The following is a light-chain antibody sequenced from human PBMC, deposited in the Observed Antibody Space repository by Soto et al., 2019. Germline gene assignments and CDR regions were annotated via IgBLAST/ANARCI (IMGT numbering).Light chain of an antibody. V-gene: IGKV1-5*01. CDR2: DAS. Sequence: DIQMTQSPSTLSASVGDRVTITCRASQSITTWLAWYQQKPGKAPKVLIYDASRLGGGVPSRFSGSGSGTEFTLTISSMQPDDFATYNCQKYNGYFGQGTKLEIK. CDR1: QSITTW. CDR3: QKYNGY. J-gene: IGKJ2*01.